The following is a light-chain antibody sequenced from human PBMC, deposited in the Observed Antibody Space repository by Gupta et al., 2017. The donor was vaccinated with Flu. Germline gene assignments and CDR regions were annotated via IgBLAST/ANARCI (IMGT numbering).Light chain of an antibody. CDR3: QQDCASKT. V-gene: IGKV3-20*01. Sequence: EILLTQSPGTLSLSPGERATLSYRASQSITSNYLAWYQHRPGHAPKLLIYGASTRASGIPDRFGGSGSGTDFTLTSTALEPEDFAIYYWQQDCASKTFGQGTKVEVK. J-gene: IGKJ1*01. CDR2: GAS. CDR1: QSITSNY.